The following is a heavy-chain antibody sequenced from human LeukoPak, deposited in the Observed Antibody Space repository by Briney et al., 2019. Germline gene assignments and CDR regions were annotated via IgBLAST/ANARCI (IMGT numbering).Heavy chain of an antibody. V-gene: IGHV3-23*01. CDR1: XVTFSSYA. J-gene: IGHJ4*02. Sequence: LRLSCXXXXVTFSSYAMSWVRQAPGKGLEWVSAISGSGGTTYYADSVKGRFTISRDNSKNTLYLQISSLRAEDTAVYYCARLAITGSYTYDDYWGQGTLVTVSS. D-gene: IGHD3-16*01. CDR3: ARLAITGSYTYDDY. CDR2: ISGSGGTT.